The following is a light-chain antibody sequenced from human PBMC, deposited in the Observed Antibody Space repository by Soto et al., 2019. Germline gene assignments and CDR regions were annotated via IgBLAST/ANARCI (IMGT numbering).Light chain of an antibody. J-gene: IGKJ1*01. CDR1: QTVNRNY. Sequence: EIVLTQSPGTLALSLGDGATLSCRASQTVNRNYLAWYHQKPAQPPWLLTYGVSNRATGVPDRFSGGGSGTEFTLTIVSLEPDDFGTYYCQQYIDSPRTFGQGTRVEVK. CDR3: QQYIDSPRT. V-gene: IGKV3-20*01. CDR2: GVS.